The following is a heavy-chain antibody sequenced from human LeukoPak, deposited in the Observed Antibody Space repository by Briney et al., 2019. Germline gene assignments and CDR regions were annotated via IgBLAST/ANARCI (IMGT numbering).Heavy chain of an antibody. D-gene: IGHD5-18*01. Sequence: SETLSLTCTVSGGSISSYYWSWIRQPPGKGLEWIGYIYYSGSTNYSPSLKSRVTISVDTSKNQFSLKLSSVTAADTAVYYCARQFGDSYGYGWFDPWGQGTLVTVSS. J-gene: IGHJ5*02. CDR3: ARQFGDSYGYGWFDP. CDR2: IYYSGST. V-gene: IGHV4-59*08. CDR1: GGSISSYY.